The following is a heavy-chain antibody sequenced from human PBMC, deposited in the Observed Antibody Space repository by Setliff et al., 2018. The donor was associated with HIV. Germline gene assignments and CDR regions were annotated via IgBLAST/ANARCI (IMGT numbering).Heavy chain of an antibody. V-gene: IGHV3-9*01. J-gene: IGHJ5*02. CDR2: INWNSGSI. CDR3: VKGYCTSSSCERES. Sequence: SLKISCAASGFPFNTYWMHWVRQAPGKGLEWVSAINWNSGSIGYAVSVMGRFTVSRDNAKNSLYLQMNSLRTEDTALYYCVKGYCTSSSCERESWGQGTLVTVSS. CDR1: GFPFNTYW. D-gene: IGHD2-2*01.